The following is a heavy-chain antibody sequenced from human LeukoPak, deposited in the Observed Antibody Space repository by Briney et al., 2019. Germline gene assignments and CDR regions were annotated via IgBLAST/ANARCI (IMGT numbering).Heavy chain of an antibody. CDR1: GGSISSGGYY. V-gene: IGHV4-31*03. J-gene: IGHJ4*02. CDR2: IYYSGST. Sequence: TSQTLSLTCTVSGGSISSGGYYWSWIRQHPGKGLEWIGYIYYSGSTYYNPSLKSRVTISVDTSKNQFSLKLSSVTAADTAVYYCARESTPARLGDYFDYWGQGTLVTVSS. D-gene: IGHD6-6*01. CDR3: ARESTPARLGDYFDY.